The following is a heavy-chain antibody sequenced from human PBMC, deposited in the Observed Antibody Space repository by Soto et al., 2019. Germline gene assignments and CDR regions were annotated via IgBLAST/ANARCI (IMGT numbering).Heavy chain of an antibody. CDR2: VNYSGTT. CDR1: GGSFSGYH. Sequence: QVQLQQWGAGLLKPSETLSLTCAVYGGSFSGYHWSWIRQPPEKGLEWIGEVNYSGTTTYNPSIKRRVTISVDTSKREFSLKLSSVTAADTAVYYCGRVPSYYIDVWDKGTTVTVSS. V-gene: IGHV4-34*01. CDR3: GRVPSYYIDV. J-gene: IGHJ6*03.